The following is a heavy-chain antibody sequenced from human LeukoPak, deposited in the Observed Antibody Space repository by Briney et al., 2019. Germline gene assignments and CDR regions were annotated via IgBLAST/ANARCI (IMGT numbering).Heavy chain of an antibody. CDR3: ARDPRDILTGSKEWGNFDY. CDR2: IYYSGST. J-gene: IGHJ4*02. D-gene: IGHD3-9*01. Sequence: PSETLSLTCTVSGGSISSSSYYWGWIRQPPGKGLEWIGSIYYSGSTYYNPSLKSRVTISVDTSKNQFSLKLSSVTAADTAVYYCARDPRDILTGSKEWGNFDYWGQGTLVTVSS. CDR1: GGSISSSSYY. V-gene: IGHV4-39*07.